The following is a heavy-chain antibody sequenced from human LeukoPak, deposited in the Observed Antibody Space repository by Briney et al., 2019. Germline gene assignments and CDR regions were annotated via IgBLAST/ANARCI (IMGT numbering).Heavy chain of an antibody. Sequence: ASVKVSCKASGYTFTGYYMHWVRQAPGQGLEWMGGIIPIFGTANYAQKFQGRVTITADESTSTAYMELSSLRSEDTAVYYCARSGVEQLSDYYYMDVWGKGTTVTVSS. CDR1: GYTFTGYY. D-gene: IGHD6-6*01. J-gene: IGHJ6*03. CDR2: IIPIFGTA. CDR3: ARSGVEQLSDYYYMDV. V-gene: IGHV1-69*13.